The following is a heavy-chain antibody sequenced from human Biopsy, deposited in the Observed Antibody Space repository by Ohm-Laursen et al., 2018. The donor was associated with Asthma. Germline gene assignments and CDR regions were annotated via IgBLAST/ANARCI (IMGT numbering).Heavy chain of an antibody. Sequence: ASVKVSCKTPGYTFNSAGITWVRQAPGQGLEWMGWISVYNGNTKVAQKLQDRVTMITDTSTSTAYMELRSLRSDDTAVYFCARAVDYSHYYGIDVWGQGTTATVS. V-gene: IGHV1-18*01. CDR3: ARAVDYSHYYGIDV. CDR1: GYTFNSAG. CDR2: ISVYNGNT. J-gene: IGHJ6*02. D-gene: IGHD3-10*01.